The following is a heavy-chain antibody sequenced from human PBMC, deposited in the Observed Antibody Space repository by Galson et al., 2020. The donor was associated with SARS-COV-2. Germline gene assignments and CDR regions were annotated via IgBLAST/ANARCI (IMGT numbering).Heavy chain of an antibody. V-gene: IGHV2-70*11. CDR2: IDWDDDK. CDR1: GFSLSTSGMC. D-gene: IGHD2-15*01. CDR3: VRGYWRSTTTTCDRPWFDP. J-gene: IGHJ5*02. Sequence: ESGTTLVKPTPTLTLTCAFSGFSLSTSGMCVSWFRQPPGKALAWLARIDWDDDKYYSTSLKTRLTISKDTSKNQVVLTMTNMDPVDTATYYSVRGYWRSTTTTCDRPWFDPCGQGTLVTVSS.